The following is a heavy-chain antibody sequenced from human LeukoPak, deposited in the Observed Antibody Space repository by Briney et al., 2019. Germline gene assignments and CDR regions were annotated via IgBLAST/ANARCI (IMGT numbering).Heavy chain of an antibody. D-gene: IGHD3-3*01. J-gene: IGHJ4*02. CDR2: IYHSGST. CDR3: ARGFSFWSGYYYYFDY. V-gene: IGHV4-30-2*01. Sequence: PSETLSLTCTVSGGSISSGGYYWSWIRQPPGKGLEWIGYIYHSGSTYYNPSLKSRVTISVDRSKNQFSPKLSSVTAADTAVYYCARGFSFWSGYYYYFDYWGQGTLVTVSS. CDR1: GGSISSGGYY.